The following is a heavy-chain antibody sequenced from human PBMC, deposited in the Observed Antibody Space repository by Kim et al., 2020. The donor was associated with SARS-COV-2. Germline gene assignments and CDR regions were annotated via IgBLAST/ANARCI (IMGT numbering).Heavy chain of an antibody. D-gene: IGHD4-17*01. CDR1: GFTFSNYG. CDR3: AKDPNGDYLGAFDF. J-gene: IGHJ3*01. V-gene: IGHV3-23*01. CDR2: ISGSVRTT. Sequence: GGSLRLSCAASGFTFSNYGLTWVRQAPGKGLEWVSAISGSVRTTRYADSVKGRFTISRDNSKNTLYLQMNSLRAEDTAVYYCAKDPNGDYLGAFDFWGQG.